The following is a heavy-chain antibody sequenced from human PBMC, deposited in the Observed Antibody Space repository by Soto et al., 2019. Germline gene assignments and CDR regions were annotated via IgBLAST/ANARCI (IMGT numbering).Heavy chain of an antibody. D-gene: IGHD7-27*01. V-gene: IGHV3-15*01. CDR1: GFTFSNAW. CDR2: IKSKTDGGTT. Sequence: GGSLRLSCAASGFTFSNAWMSWVRQAPGKGLEWVGRIKSKTDGGTTDYAAPVKGRFTISRDDSKNTLYLQMNSLKTEDTAVYYCTTGTSGATDFDTWAQDTLLPISS. CDR3: TTGTSGATDFDT. J-gene: IGHJ5*02.